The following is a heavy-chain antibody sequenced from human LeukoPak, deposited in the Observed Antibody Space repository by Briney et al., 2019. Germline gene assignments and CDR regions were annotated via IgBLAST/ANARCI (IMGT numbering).Heavy chain of an antibody. CDR2: ISWNSGSI. CDR1: GFTFYDYA. V-gene: IGHV3-9*01. J-gene: IGHJ4*02. Sequence: PGGSLRLSCAASGFTFYDYAMHWVRQAPGKGLEWVSGISWNSGSIVYADSVKGRFTISRDNAKNSLYLQMNSLRAEDTALYYCAKTRGYDFWSGYFDYWGQGTLVTVSS. CDR3: AKTRGYDFWSGYFDY. D-gene: IGHD3-3*01.